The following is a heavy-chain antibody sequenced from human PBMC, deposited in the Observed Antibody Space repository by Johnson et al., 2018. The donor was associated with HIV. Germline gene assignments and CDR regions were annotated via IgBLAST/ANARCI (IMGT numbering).Heavy chain of an antibody. CDR1: GFTFSDYY. CDR2: IWYVGRNK. J-gene: IGHJ3*02. D-gene: IGHD6-13*01. CDR3: ARGEWSSSKGGSFDM. V-gene: IGHV3-33*08. Sequence: QMQLVESGGGLVKPGGSLRLSCAVSGFTFSDYYMSWIRQAPGTGREWVALIWYVGRNKYYADSVKGRLTISRDNSKNTLYLQMNSLNAEDTAVYYRARGEWSSSKGGSFDMWGQGTLVTVSS.